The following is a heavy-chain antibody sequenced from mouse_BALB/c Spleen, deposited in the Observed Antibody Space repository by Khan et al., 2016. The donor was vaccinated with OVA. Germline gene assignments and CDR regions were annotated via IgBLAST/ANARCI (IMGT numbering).Heavy chain of an antibody. CDR3: ARSNGNYWFDY. CDR1: GYTFTNYG. D-gene: IGHD2-1*01. CDR2: INTYTGEP. J-gene: IGHJ3*01. V-gene: IGHV9-3-1*01. Sequence: QIQLVQSGPELKKPGETVKISCKASGYTFTNYGMNWVKQAPGKGLKWMGWINTYTGEPTYADDFKGRFAFSLATSASTAYLQINNLKHEETDTYFGARSNGNYWFDYWGQGTLVTVSA.